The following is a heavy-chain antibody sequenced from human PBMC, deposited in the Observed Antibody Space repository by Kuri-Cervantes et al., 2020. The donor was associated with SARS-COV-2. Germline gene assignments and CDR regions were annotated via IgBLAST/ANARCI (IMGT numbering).Heavy chain of an antibody. Sequence: GGSLRLSCAASGFTFSSYWMHWVRQAPGKGLVWVSRINSDGSSTSYADSVKGRFTISRDNSKNTLYLQMNSLRAEDTAVYYCARAQYYYGSGSVYYYGMDVWGQGTTVTVSS. V-gene: IGHV3-74*01. D-gene: IGHD3-10*01. CDR1: GFTFSSYW. CDR3: ARAQYYYGSGSVYYYGMDV. J-gene: IGHJ6*02. CDR2: INSDGSST.